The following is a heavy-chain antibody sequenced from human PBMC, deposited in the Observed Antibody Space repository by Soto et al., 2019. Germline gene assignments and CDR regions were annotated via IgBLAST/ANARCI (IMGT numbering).Heavy chain of an antibody. Sequence: PSETLSLTCAVDSGLFSGYYCSLIRQPPGKGLEWIGEINHSGSTNYNPSLKSRVTLSVDTSKNQFSLKLSSVTAADTAVYYCARGRRNYSSSWYCWFDPWGQGTLVTVSS. CDR1: SGLFSGYY. V-gene: IGHV4-34*01. CDR2: INHSGST. D-gene: IGHD6-13*01. CDR3: ARGRRNYSSSWYCWFDP. J-gene: IGHJ5*02.